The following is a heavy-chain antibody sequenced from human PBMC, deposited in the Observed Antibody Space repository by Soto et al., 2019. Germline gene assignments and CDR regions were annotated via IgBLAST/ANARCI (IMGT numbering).Heavy chain of an antibody. V-gene: IGHV4-31*03. Sequence: QVQLQEPGPGLVKPSQTLSLTCTVSGGAISSGGYYWSWIRQYPGKGLEWIGYMYYTGRSYYNPSLKSRVTISRDTSKTQFSLKLNSVTAADTAVYSCARTGGYCSGGACCPHYLDYWAQGTLVTVSS. J-gene: IGHJ4*02. D-gene: IGHD2-15*01. CDR2: MYYTGRS. CDR3: ARTGGYCSGGACCPHYLDY. CDR1: GGAISSGGYY.